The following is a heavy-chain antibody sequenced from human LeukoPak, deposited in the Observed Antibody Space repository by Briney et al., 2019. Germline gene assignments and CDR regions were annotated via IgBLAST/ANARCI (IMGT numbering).Heavy chain of an antibody. J-gene: IGHJ2*01. V-gene: IGHV3-13*01. CDR1: GFTFSNYD. D-gene: IGHD6-19*01. Sequence: GGSLRLSCAASGFTFSNYDMHWVRHGPGKGLEWVSAIGTASDTYYPGSVKGRFTISGENARNSLYLQMNSLRDGDTAVYYCARDRLSSGLASGYFDLWGRGTLVTVSS. CDR2: IGTASDT. CDR3: ARDRLSSGLASGYFDL.